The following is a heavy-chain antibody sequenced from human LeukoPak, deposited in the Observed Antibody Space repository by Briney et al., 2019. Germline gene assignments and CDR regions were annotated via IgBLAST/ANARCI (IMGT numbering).Heavy chain of an antibody. CDR2: IYHSGST. CDR3: ARDGALGIVAT. V-gene: IGHV4-30-2*01. Sequence: PSQTLSLTCTVSGGSISSGGYYWRWIRQPPGKGLEWIGYIYHSGSTYYNPSLKSRVTIPVDRSKNQFSLKLSSVTAADTAVYYCARDGALGIVATWGQGTLVTVSS. CDR1: GGSISSGGYY. J-gene: IGHJ5*02. D-gene: IGHD5-12*01.